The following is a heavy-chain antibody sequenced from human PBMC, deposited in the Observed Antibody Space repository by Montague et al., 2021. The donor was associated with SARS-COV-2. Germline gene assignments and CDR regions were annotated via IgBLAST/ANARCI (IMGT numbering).Heavy chain of an antibody. D-gene: IGHD5-12*01. Sequence: SETLSLTCAVSGGSISSSNWWSWVRQPPGKGLEWIGEIYHSGSTNYNPSLKSRATISVDKSKNQFSLKLSSVTAADTAVYYCVYRDYYYYYGMDVWGQGTTVTVSS. J-gene: IGHJ6*02. CDR3: VYRDYYYYYGMDV. CDR2: IYHSGST. CDR1: GGSISSSNW. V-gene: IGHV4-4*02.